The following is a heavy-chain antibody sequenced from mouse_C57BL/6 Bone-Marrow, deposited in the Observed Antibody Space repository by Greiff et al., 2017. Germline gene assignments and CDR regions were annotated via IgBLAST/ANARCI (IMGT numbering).Heavy chain of an antibody. CDR3: ARFLLLSGFDY. CDR1: GYAFSSSW. CDR2: IYPGDGDT. J-gene: IGHJ2*01. V-gene: IGHV1-82*01. Sequence: QVQLQQSGPELVKPGASVKISCKASGYAFSSSWMNWVKQRPEKGLEWIGRIYPGDGDTNYNGKFKGKATLTADNSSSTAYMQLSSLTSEDSAVYFCARFLLLSGFDYWGQGTTLTVSS. D-gene: IGHD2-1*01.